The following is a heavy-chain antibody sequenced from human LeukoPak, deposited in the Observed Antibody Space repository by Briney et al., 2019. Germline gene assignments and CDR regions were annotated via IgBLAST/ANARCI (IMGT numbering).Heavy chain of an antibody. D-gene: IGHD2-2*01. J-gene: IGHJ4*02. CDR2: IWYDGSNK. V-gene: IGHV3-33*01. Sequence: VRQAPGXXXXXXXVIWYDGSNKYYADSVKGRFTISRDNSKNTLYLQMNSLRAEDTAVYYCARHCSSTSCSPHWGQGTLVTVSS. CDR3: ARHCSSTSCSPH.